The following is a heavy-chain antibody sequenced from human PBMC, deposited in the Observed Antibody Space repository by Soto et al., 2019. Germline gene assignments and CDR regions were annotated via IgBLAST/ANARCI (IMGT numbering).Heavy chain of an antibody. CDR1: GGSVSNGMYY. V-gene: IGHV4-61*01. Sequence: SETQSLTCSVSGGSVSNGMYYWSWIRQPAGKGLEWSGNAHFSGITIYKPSHESRGNMSGDMSRNQFYMKWNSVTAAETAVYYFSSYCNNYDRHHLYSFHYLGQGTLGTCSS. J-gene: IGHJ4*02. CDR2: AHFSGIT. D-gene: IGHD2-8*01. CDR3: SSYCNNYDRHHLYSFHY.